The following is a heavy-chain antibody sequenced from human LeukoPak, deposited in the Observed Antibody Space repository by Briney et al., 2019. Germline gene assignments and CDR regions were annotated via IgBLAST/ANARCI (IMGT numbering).Heavy chain of an antibody. J-gene: IGHJ4*02. Sequence: PGGSLRLSCAASGFTFSNAWMSWVRQAPGKGLEWVGRIKSKTDGRTTDYAAPVKGRFTISRDDSKNTLYLQMNSLKTEDTAVYYCTTDVSVFGVYYFDYWGQGTLVTVPS. CDR1: GFTFSNAW. CDR2: IKSKTDGRTT. D-gene: IGHD3-16*01. CDR3: TTDVSVFGVYYFDY. V-gene: IGHV3-15*01.